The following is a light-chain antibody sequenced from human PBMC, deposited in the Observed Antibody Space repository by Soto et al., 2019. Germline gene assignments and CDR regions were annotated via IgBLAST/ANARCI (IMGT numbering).Light chain of an antibody. CDR3: SSYAGSNNLV. Sequence: SVLTQPTSASGSRGQSVTISCTGTSSDVGGYNYVSWYQQHPGKAPKLMIYEVSKRPSGVPDRFSGAKSGNTASLTVSGLQAEDEADYYCSSYAGSNNLVFGGGTKLTVL. J-gene: IGLJ2*01. CDR2: EVS. V-gene: IGLV2-8*01. CDR1: SSDVGGYNY.